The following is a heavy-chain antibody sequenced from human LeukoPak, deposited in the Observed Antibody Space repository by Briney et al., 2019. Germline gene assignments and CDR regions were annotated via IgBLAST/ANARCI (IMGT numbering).Heavy chain of an antibody. Sequence: SVKVSCKASGGTFSSYAIIWVRQAPGQGLEWMGRIIPILGIANYAQKFQGRVKITADKSTSTAYMELSSLRSEDTAVYYCAVGSGVVVPDWFDPWGQGTLVSVSS. V-gene: IGHV1-69*04. J-gene: IGHJ5*02. D-gene: IGHD2-2*01. CDR3: AVGSGVVVPDWFDP. CDR2: IIPILGIA. CDR1: GGTFSSYA.